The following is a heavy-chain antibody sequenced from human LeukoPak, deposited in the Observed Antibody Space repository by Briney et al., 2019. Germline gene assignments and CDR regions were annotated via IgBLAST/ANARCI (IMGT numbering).Heavy chain of an antibody. Sequence: GGSLRLSCAASGFIFSNYGIHWVRQAPGKGLEWVAVISYDGSNKYADSVKGRFSISRDNSKNTLYLQMNSLRAEDTAVYYCARDHCTTGSGSCCGDLDYWGQGTLVTVSS. D-gene: IGHD2-15*01. J-gene: IGHJ4*02. CDR2: ISYDGSNK. CDR1: GFIFSNYG. V-gene: IGHV3-30*03. CDR3: ARDHCTTGSGSCCGDLDY.